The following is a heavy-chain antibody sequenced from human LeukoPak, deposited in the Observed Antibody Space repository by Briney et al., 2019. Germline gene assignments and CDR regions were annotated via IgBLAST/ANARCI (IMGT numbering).Heavy chain of an antibody. Sequence: GASVKVSCKASGYTFTSYYMHWVRQAPGQGLEWMGITNPSGGSTSYAQKFQGRVTLTRDTSTSTVYMDLSSLRSEDTAVYYCARDGNPWNLDVWGRGTLVTVSS. CDR2: TNPSGGST. CDR3: ARDGNPWNLDV. CDR1: GYTFTSYY. J-gene: IGHJ2*01. D-gene: IGHD1-14*01. V-gene: IGHV1-46*01.